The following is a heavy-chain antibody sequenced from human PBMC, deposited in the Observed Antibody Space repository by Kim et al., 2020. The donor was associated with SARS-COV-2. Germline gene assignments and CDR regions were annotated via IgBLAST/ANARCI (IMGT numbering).Heavy chain of an antibody. D-gene: IGHD3-10*01. CDR2: ISYDGSNK. V-gene: IGHV3-30*18. J-gene: IGHJ3*02. CDR1: GFTFSSYG. CDR3: AKTLTPVLLWFGELLTYDAFDI. Sequence: GGSLRLSCAASGFTFSSYGMHWVRQAPGKGLEWVAVISYDGSNKYYADSVKGRFTISRDNSKNTLYLQMNSLRAEDTAVYYCAKTLTPVLLWFGELLTYDAFDIWGQGTMVTVSS.